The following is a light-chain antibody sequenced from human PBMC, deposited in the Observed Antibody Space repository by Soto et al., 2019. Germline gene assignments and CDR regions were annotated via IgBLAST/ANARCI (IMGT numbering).Light chain of an antibody. V-gene: IGLV2-8*01. J-gene: IGLJ3*02. CDR2: EVD. CDR3: FSYARSNNCV. CDR1: SSDVGGYNY. Sequence: QSALTQPPSASGSPGQSVTISCTGTSSDVGGYNYVSWYQQHPGKAPKLMIYEVDKRPSGVPDRFSGSKSGTTASLTVSGLQAEDEGDYYCFSYARSNNCVFGGGTKLTVL.